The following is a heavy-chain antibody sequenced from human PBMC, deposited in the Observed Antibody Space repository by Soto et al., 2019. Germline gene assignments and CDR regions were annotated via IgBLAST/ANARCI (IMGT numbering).Heavy chain of an antibody. CDR2: VSGTGGST. Sequence: GGSLRLSCAVSGFTFSSYAMSWVRQAPGKGLEWVSTVSGTGGSTYYADPVKGRFTISRDNSKNTLYLQMNSLRAEDTAVYYCARRNYDILTGYYTYYFDYWGQGTLVTVSS. D-gene: IGHD3-9*01. V-gene: IGHV3-23*01. CDR3: ARRNYDILTGYYTYYFDY. J-gene: IGHJ4*02. CDR1: GFTFSSYA.